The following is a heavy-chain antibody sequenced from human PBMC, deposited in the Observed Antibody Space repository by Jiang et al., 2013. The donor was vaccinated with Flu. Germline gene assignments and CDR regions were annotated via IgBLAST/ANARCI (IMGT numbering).Heavy chain of an antibody. CDR3: ARVSWNLDRIYYYYGMDV. CDR2: TYYRSKWYN. V-gene: IGHV6-1*01. D-gene: IGHD1-7*01. CDR1: GDSVSSNSAA. Sequence: QTLSLTCAISGDSVSSNSAAWNWIRQSPSRGLEWLGRTYYRSKWYNDYAVSVKSRITINPDTSKNQFSLQLNSVTPEDTAVYYCARVSWNLDRIYYYYGMDVWGQGTTVTVSS. J-gene: IGHJ6*02.